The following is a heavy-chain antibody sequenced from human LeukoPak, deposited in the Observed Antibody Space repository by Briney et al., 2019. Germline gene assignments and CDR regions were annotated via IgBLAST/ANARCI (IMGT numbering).Heavy chain of an antibody. CDR3: ARDSPTTPNFFDY. J-gene: IGHJ4*02. CDR2: IDSSGGYM. D-gene: IGHD1-26*01. CDR1: GFTFNTYS. Sequence: GGSLRLSCEASGFTFNTYSMNWARQAPGKGLEWVSSIDSSGGYMFYADSVKGRFIISRDNAKDSLYLQMNSLRVEDTAVYYCARDSPTTPNFFDYWGQGTLVTVSS. V-gene: IGHV3-21*06.